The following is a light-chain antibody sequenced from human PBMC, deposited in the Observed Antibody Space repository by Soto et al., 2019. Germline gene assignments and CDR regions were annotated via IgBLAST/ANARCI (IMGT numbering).Light chain of an antibody. CDR1: TSDVGGYNY. CDR2: EVS. CDR3: NSYPGTTTLYV. V-gene: IGLV2-14*01. J-gene: IGLJ1*01. Sequence: QSALTQPASVSGSPGQSITISCTGTTSDVGGYNYVSWYQQHPGKAPKLMIYEVSNRPSGVSYRFSGSKAGNTASRTISGLQAVDEADYYCNSYPGTTTLYVFGTGTKLTVL.